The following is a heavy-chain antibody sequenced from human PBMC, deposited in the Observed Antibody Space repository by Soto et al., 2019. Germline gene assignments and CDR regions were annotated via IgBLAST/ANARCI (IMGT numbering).Heavy chain of an antibody. J-gene: IGHJ6*03. CDR3: ARESMVRGVMSYYYYMDV. CDR1: GYTFTGYY. D-gene: IGHD3-10*01. V-gene: IGHV1-2*04. CDR2: INPNSGGT. Sequence: ASVKVSCKASGYTFTGYYMHWVRQAPGQGLEWMGWINPNSGGTNYAQKFQGWVTMTRDTSISTAYMELSRLRSDDTAVYYCARESMVRGVMSYYYYMDVWGKGTTVTVSS.